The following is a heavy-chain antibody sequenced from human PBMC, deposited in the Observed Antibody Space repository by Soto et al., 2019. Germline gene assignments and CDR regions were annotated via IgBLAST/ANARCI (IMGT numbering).Heavy chain of an antibody. CDR3: TREHHCSGDC. D-gene: IGHD2-15*01. J-gene: IGHJ4*02. Sequence: EVQLVESGGGLIQPGGSLRLSCEGSDLSVSSSYMSWLRQAPGKGLEWVSIIYTGGDTHYADSVKGRFTVSRDKSRSALYLQMNSLGVEDTAVYYCTREHHCSGDCWGQGILVTVSS. CDR2: IYTGGDT. CDR1: DLSVSSSY. V-gene: IGHV3-53*01.